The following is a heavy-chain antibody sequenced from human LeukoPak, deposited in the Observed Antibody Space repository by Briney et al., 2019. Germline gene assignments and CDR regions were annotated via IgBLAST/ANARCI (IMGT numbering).Heavy chain of an antibody. D-gene: IGHD4-17*01. CDR3: ARRSQENRVTTAKNWFDP. J-gene: IGHJ5*02. V-gene: IGHV4-59*08. CDR2: VYYTGST. Sequence: SETLSLTCTVSGDSISSSYWGWIRHPPGKGLEWIGYVYYTGSTDYNPSLKSRVTISVDTSKNQFSLKLSSVTAADTAVYYRARRSQENRVTTAKNWFDPWGQGTQVTVSS. CDR1: GDSISSSY.